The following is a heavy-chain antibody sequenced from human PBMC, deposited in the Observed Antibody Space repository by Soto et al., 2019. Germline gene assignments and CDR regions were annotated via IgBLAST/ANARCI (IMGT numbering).Heavy chain of an antibody. J-gene: IGHJ4*02. Sequence: QVQLQESGPGLVKPSETLSLTCTVSGGTVSSVSHFWSWIRQHPGKGLEWIGHIYYRESTTHYSPSLKSRVSISLDTSRNQFSLKLSSVTAADTAVYYCARVVSGYDFFDYWGQGTPVIVS. CDR2: IYYREST. CDR3: ARVVSGYDFFDY. D-gene: IGHD5-12*01. V-gene: IGHV4-61*01. CDR1: GGTVSSVSHF.